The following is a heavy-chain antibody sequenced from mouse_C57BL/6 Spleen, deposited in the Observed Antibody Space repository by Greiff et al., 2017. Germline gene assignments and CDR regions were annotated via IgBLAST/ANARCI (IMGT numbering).Heavy chain of an antibody. CDR3: ARDYYGSRGGYYFDY. D-gene: IGHD1-1*01. CDR1: GYAFTNYL. J-gene: IGHJ2*01. CDR2: INPGSGGT. Sequence: QVQLKQSGAELVRPGTSVKVSCKASGYAFTNYLIEWVKQRPGQGLEWIGVINPGSGGTNYNEKFKGKATLTADKSSSPAYMQLSSLTSEDSAVYVWARDYYGSRGGYYFDYWGQGTTLTVSS. V-gene: IGHV1-54*01.